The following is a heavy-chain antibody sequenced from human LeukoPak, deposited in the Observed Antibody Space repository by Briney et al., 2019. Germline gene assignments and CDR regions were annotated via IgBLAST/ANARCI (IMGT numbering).Heavy chain of an antibody. Sequence: EASVKVSCKASGGTFSSYAISWVRQAPGQGLEWMGGIIPIFGTANYAQKFQGRVTITADESTSTAYMELSSLRSEDTAVYYCARGRARYCSGGSCYNGLDYWGQGTLVTVSS. CDR3: ARGRARYCSGGSCYNGLDY. CDR2: IIPIFGTA. V-gene: IGHV1-69*01. CDR1: GGTFSSYA. D-gene: IGHD2-15*01. J-gene: IGHJ4*02.